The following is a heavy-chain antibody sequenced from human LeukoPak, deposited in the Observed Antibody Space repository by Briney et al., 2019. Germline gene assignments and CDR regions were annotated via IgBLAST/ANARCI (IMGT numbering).Heavy chain of an antibody. Sequence: PGGSLRLSCAASGFTVSSNYMSWVRQAPGKGLEWVSVIYSGGSTYYADSVKGRFTISRHNSKNTLYLQMYSLRAEDTAVYYCASPAVLGIAAAGTLGYWGQGTLVTVSS. V-gene: IGHV3-53*04. D-gene: IGHD6-13*01. CDR3: ASPAVLGIAAAGTLGY. CDR2: IYSGGST. J-gene: IGHJ4*02. CDR1: GFTVSSNY.